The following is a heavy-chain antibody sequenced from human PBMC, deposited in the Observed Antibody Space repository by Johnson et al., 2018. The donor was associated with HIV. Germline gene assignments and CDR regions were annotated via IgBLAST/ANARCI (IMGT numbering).Heavy chain of an antibody. CDR3: ARVGVDDAFDF. V-gene: IGHV3-74*02. Sequence: VQLVESGGGLIQPGGSLRLSCAASGFTVSSNYMSWVRQAPGKGLVWVSRINSDGSGTSHADSVKGRFTISRDNAKNSLFLQMNSLRAEDTALYSCARVGVDDAFDFWGQGTMVTVSS. J-gene: IGHJ3*01. CDR1: GFTVSSNY. CDR2: INSDGSGT. D-gene: IGHD2-15*01.